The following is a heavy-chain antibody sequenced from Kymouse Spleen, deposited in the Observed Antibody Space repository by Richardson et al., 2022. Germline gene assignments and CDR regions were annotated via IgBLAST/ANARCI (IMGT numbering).Heavy chain of an antibody. CDR3: ARRGYNWNYDYFDY. D-gene: IGHD1-7*01. J-gene: IGHJ4*02. V-gene: IGHV4-39*01. Sequence: QLQLQESGPGLVKPSETLSLTCTVSGGSISSSSYYWGWIRQPPGKGLEWIGSIYYSGSTYYNPSLKSRVTISVDTSKNQFSLKLSSVTAADTAVYYCARRGYNWNYDYFDYWGQGTLVTVSS. CDR2: IYYSGST. CDR1: GGSISSSSYY.